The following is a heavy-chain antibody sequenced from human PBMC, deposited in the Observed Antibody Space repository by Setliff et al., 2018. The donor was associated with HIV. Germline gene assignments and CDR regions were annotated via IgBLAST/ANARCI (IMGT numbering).Heavy chain of an antibody. Sequence: PGGSLRLSCAASALTVSNNFMHWVRQAPGKGLEWVSVMYSGGHTYYADPVKGRFTISRDDSKNTLYLQMSSLRVEDTALYYCARAGSGYDDAFDIWGQGTMVTVSS. D-gene: IGHD5-12*01. V-gene: IGHV3-66*02. CDR3: ARAGSGYDDAFDI. CDR2: MYSGGHT. J-gene: IGHJ3*02. CDR1: ALTVSNNF.